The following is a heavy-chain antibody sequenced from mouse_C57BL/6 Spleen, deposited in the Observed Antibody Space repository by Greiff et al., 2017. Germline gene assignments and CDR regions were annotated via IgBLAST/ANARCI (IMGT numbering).Heavy chain of an antibody. V-gene: IGHV5-9*01. J-gene: IGHJ2*01. D-gene: IGHD2-2*01. CDR1: GFTFSSYT. CDR2: ISGGGGNT. Sequence: EVNVVESGGGLVKPGGSLKLSCAASGFTFSSYTMSWVRQTPEKRLEWVATISGGGGNTYYPDSVKGRFTISRDNAKNTLYLQMSSLRSEDTALYYCARQGLHYFDYWGQGTTLTVSS. CDR3: ARQGLHYFDY.